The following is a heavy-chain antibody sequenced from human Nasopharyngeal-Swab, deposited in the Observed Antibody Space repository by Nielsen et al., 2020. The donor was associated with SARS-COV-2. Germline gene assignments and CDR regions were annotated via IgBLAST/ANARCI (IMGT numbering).Heavy chain of an antibody. V-gene: IGHV4-31*03. CDR2: IYSSGST. CDR1: GGSISSGGYY. D-gene: IGHD3-3*01. CDR3: ARDRAVVTIFGVVILDAFDI. J-gene: IGHJ3*02. Sequence: SETLSLTCTVSGGSISSGGYYWSWICQHPGKGLEWIGYIYSSGSTYYNPSLKSRVTISVDTSKNQFSLKLSSVTAADTAVYYCARDRAVVTIFGVVILDAFDIWGQGTMVTVSS.